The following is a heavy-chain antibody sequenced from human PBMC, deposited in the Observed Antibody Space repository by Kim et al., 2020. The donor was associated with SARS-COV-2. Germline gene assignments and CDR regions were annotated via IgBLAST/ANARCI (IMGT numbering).Heavy chain of an antibody. J-gene: IGHJ2*01. CDR3: AKVPVSSSSWYSSAYWYFYL. CDR2: IYHSGST. V-gene: IGHV4-4*02. D-gene: IGHD6-19*01. CDR1: GGSISSSNW. Sequence: SETLSLTCTVSGGSISSSNWCSWVRQPPGKGLEWIGEIYHSGSTNYNPSLRSRVTMSVDKSENHFSLRLSSVTAAGTAVYFCAKVPVSSSSWYSSAYWYFYLWGRGTLVTVSA.